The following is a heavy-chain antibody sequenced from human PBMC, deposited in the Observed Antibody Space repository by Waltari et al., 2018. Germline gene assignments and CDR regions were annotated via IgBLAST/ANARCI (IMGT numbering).Heavy chain of an antibody. CDR3: ARGSRVAPYYYYYYYMDV. J-gene: IGHJ6*03. D-gene: IGHD3-3*01. CDR2: IYTSGST. V-gene: IGHV4-4*07. CDR1: GGSISSYY. Sequence: QVQLQESGPGLVKPSETLSLTCTVSGGSISSYYWSWIRQPAGKGLEWIGRIYTSGSTNYNPSLKSRVTMSVDTSKNQFSLKLSSVTAADTAVYYCARGSRVAPYYYYYYYMDVWGKGTTVTVSS.